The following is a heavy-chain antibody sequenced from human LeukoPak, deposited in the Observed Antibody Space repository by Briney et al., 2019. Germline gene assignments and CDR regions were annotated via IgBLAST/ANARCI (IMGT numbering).Heavy chain of an antibody. CDR2: ISGSGGST. V-gene: IGHV3-23*01. CDR1: GFTFSRDG. Sequence: PGGTLRLSCAASGFTFSRDGMSWVRQAPGKGLEWVSAISGSGGSTYYADSVKGRVTISREKTKNTLYLQINSLRAQDTAVYYCAQSLLKRYTDYWGQGTLVTVSS. CDR3: AQSLLKRYTDY. J-gene: IGHJ4*02. D-gene: IGHD5-18*01.